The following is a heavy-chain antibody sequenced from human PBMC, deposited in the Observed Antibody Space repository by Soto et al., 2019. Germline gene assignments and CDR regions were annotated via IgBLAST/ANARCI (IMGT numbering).Heavy chain of an antibody. CDR2: ISGSGSRK. J-gene: IGHJ6*03. Sequence: GGSLRLSCAAPGFTFSSYAMSWVRQAPGKGLEWVSAISGSGSRKYYADSVKGRFTISRDNAKNTLYLQMNSLRAEDTAVYYCARAKINYDFWSGYPSRGAYYYMDVWGKGITVTVSS. V-gene: IGHV3-23*01. CDR3: ARAKINYDFWSGYPSRGAYYYMDV. CDR1: GFTFSSYA. D-gene: IGHD3-3*01.